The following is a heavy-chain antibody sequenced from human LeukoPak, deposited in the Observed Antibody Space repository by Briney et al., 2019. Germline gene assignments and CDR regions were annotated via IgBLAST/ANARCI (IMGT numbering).Heavy chain of an antibody. V-gene: IGHV4-59*01. Sequence: SETLSLTCTVSGGSISSYYWSWIRQPPGKGLEWIGYIYYGGSTNYNPSLKSRVTISVDTSKNQFSLKLSSVTAADTAVYYCARQEMMADAFDIWGQGTMVTVSS. J-gene: IGHJ3*02. CDR2: IYYGGST. CDR1: GGSISSYY. CDR3: ARQEMMADAFDI. D-gene: IGHD5-24*01.